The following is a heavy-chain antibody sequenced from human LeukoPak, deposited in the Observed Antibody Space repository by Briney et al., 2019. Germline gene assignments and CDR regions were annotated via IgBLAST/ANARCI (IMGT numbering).Heavy chain of an antibody. J-gene: IGHJ6*02. CDR1: GFTFSSYW. CDR2: VRTDGSDI. V-gene: IGHV3-74*01. Sequence: QPRGSLRLSCAASGFTFSSYWMHWVRQGPDKGLRWVACVRTDGSDIVYADSVKGRFTISRDNAKNMLYVQMNSVTAEDTDVYYCVRDRFSGMDVWGQGTTVTVSS. CDR3: VRDRFSGMDV.